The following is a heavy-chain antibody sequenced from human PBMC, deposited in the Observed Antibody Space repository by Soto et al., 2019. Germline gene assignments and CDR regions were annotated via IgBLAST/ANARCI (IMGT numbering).Heavy chain of an antibody. Sequence: QVQLVESGGGVVQPGRYLRLSCAASGFTFSTYGVHWVRQAPGKGLEWVAVISSDGSEKYYAGSVKGRVSISRDNSKSTLYLQMDSLRAEDTAVYYCAKGAVTTSLYYFDYWGQGTLVTVSS. V-gene: IGHV3-30*18. CDR3: AKGAVTTSLYYFDY. D-gene: IGHD4-17*01. J-gene: IGHJ4*02. CDR1: GFTFSTYG. CDR2: ISSDGSEK.